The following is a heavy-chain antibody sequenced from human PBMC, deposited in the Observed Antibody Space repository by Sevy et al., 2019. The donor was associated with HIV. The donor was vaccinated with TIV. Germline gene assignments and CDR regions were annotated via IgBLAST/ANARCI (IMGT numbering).Heavy chain of an antibody. CDR3: ARDAYYDSSGPWFDP. CDR2: IWNDGSNK. D-gene: IGHD3-22*01. V-gene: IGHV3-33*01. Sequence: GGSLRLSCAASGFTFSSYDMHWVRQAPGKGLEWVAVIWNDGSNKYYADSVKGRFTISRDNSKNTLYLQMNSLRAEDTAVYYCARDAYYDSSGPWFDPWGQGPLVTVSS. J-gene: IGHJ5*02. CDR1: GFTFSSYD.